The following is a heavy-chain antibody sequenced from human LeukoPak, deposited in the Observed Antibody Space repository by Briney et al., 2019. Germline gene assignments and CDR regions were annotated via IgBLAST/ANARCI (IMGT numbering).Heavy chain of an antibody. CDR3: ATVVVVAATNYYYYATDV. V-gene: IGHV4-30-4*01. CDR2: IFYTGNT. CDR1: GGSIRSDDYY. Sequence: SETLSLTSTVSGGSIRSDDYYWSWIRQPPGKGLEWTGYIFYTGNTHYNPSLQSRVTFSVDTSKNQFSLKLSSVTAADTAVYFCATVVVVAATNYYYYATDVWGQGTTVTVSS. D-gene: IGHD2-15*01. J-gene: IGHJ6*02.